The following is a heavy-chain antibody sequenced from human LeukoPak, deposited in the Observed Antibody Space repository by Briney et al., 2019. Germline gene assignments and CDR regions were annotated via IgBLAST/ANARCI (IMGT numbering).Heavy chain of an antibody. Sequence: GRSLRLSCAASGFTFSTYEVNWVRQAPGKGLEWVSYISSSGNTIYYAESVKGRFTISRDNAKNSLYMQMNSLRAEDTAVYYCAREFGFGDDGGTRYGMDVWGQGTTVTVSS. D-gene: IGHD4-17*01. CDR3: AREFGFGDDGGTRYGMDV. J-gene: IGHJ6*02. V-gene: IGHV3-48*03. CDR2: ISSSGNTI. CDR1: GFTFSTYE.